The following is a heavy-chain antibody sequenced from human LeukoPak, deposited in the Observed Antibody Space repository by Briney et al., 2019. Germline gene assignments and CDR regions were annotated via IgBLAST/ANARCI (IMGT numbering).Heavy chain of an antibody. Sequence: SETLSLTCTVSGGSIGTYYWSWIRQPAGKGLEWIGRIYTSEYTNYNSSLQSRVTISVDKSKNQFSLKLSSVTAADTAVYYCASKRIYGDGYFQHWGQGTLVTVSS. V-gene: IGHV4-4*07. CDR3: ASKRIYGDGYFQH. D-gene: IGHD4-17*01. CDR1: GGSIGTYY. J-gene: IGHJ1*01. CDR2: IYTSEYT.